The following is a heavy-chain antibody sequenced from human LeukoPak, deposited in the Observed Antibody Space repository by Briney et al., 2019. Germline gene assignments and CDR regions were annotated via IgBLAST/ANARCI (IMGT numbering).Heavy chain of an antibody. CDR2: IYYSGST. D-gene: IGHD6-19*01. CDR1: GGSISSSSYY. J-gene: IGHJ4*02. Sequence: SVTLSLTCTVSGGSISSSSYYWGWIRQPPGKGLEWIGSIYYSGSTYYNPSLKSRVTISVDTSKNQFSLKLSSVTAADTAVYYCARTMHSSGWYPGFDYWGQGTLVTVSS. CDR3: ARTMHSSGWYPGFDY. V-gene: IGHV4-39*01.